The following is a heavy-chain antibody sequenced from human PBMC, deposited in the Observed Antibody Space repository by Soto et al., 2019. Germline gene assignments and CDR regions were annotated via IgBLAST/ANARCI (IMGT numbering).Heavy chain of an antibody. Sequence: SETLSLTCTVSGGSISSSSYYWGWIRQPPGKGLEWIGSIYYSGSTYYNPSLKSRVTISVDTSKNQFSLKLSSVTAADTAVYYCARLVYIVVVPAAIGGWDYWGQGTLVTVSS. CDR1: GGSISSSSYY. V-gene: IGHV4-39*01. CDR2: IYYSGST. D-gene: IGHD2-2*02. J-gene: IGHJ4*02. CDR3: ARLVYIVVVPAAIGGWDY.